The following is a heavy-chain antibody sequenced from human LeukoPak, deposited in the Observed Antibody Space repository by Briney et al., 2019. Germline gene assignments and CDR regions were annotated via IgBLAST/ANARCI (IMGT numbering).Heavy chain of an antibody. J-gene: IGHJ4*02. CDR3: ARAPRV. CDR1: GYTFTSYG. V-gene: IGHV1-18*01. CDR2: ISAYNGNT. Sequence: ASVKVSCKASGYTFTSYGISWVRQAPGQGLEWMGWISAYNGNTNYAQKLQGRVTMTRNTSISTAYMELSSLRSEDTAVYYCARAPRVWGQGTLVTVSS.